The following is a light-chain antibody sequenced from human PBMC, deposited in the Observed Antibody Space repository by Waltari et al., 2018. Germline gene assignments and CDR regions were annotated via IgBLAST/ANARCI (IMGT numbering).Light chain of an antibody. V-gene: IGLV1-36*01. Sequence: QSVLTQPPSVSEAPRQRGTISCSGSSSNIGNNAVNWYQQPPGKAPKLLIYYDDLLPSGVSDRFSGSKSGTSASLAISGLQSEDEADYYCAAWDDSLSGLVFGGGTKLTVL. CDR1: SSNIGNNA. CDR3: AAWDDSLSGLV. J-gene: IGLJ2*01. CDR2: YDD.